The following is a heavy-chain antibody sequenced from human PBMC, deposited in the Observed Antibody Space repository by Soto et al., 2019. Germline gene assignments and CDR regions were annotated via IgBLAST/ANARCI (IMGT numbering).Heavy chain of an antibody. CDR3: VQTTGWPGFDF. D-gene: IGHD6-19*01. V-gene: IGHV3-53*01. CDR1: GFTVSSKY. J-gene: IGHJ4*02. CDR2: IYGGGTT. Sequence: EVQLVESGGGLIQPGGSLRLSCAASGFTVSSKYMTWVRQAPGKGLEWGSVIYGGGTTYYADSVKGRFTISRDNSKNTLFLQVNSLRVEDTAVYYCVQTTGWPGFDFWGQGTLVTVSS.